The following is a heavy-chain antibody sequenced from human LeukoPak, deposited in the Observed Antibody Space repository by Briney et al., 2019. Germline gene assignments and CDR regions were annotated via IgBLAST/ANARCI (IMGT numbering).Heavy chain of an antibody. Sequence: SETLSLTCTVSGGSISSSSYYWGWIRQPPGKGLEWIGSIYYSGGTYYNPSLKSRVTISVDTSKNQFSLKLSSVTAADTAVYYCASLLSGSWFYYFDYWGQGTLVTVSS. D-gene: IGHD6-13*01. J-gene: IGHJ4*02. CDR1: GGSISSSSYY. CDR3: ASLLSGSWFYYFDY. CDR2: IYYSGGT. V-gene: IGHV4-39*01.